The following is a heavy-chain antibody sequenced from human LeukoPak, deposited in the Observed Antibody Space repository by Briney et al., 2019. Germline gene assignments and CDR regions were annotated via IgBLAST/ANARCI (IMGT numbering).Heavy chain of an antibody. Sequence: SETLSLTCTVSGGSISSSSYYWGWIRQSPEKGLEWIGSIYYSGSTYYNPSLKSRVTISVDTSKNQFSLKLSSVTAADTAVYYCARHIGDYYDSSGPIDYWGQGTLVTVSS. CDR2: IYYSGST. CDR1: GGSISSSSYY. J-gene: IGHJ4*02. D-gene: IGHD3-22*01. CDR3: ARHIGDYYDSSGPIDY. V-gene: IGHV4-39*01.